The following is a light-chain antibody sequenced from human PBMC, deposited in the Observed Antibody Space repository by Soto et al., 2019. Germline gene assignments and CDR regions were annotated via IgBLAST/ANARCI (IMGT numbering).Light chain of an antibody. V-gene: IGKV1D-13*01. CDR1: QGISSA. Sequence: AIQLTQSPSSLSASVGDRVTITCRASQGISSALAWYQQKPGKAPKLLIYDASSLESGVPSRFSGSGSGTDFTLTFSSLQPEDFASDYGQQFNNYALTFGGGTKVEIK. CDR3: QQFNNYALT. CDR2: DAS. J-gene: IGKJ4*01.